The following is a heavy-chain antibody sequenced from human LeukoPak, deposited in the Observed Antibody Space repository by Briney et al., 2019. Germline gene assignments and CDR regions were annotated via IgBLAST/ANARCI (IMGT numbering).Heavy chain of an antibody. CDR3: ARCDSSSWYGIDY. Sequence: GGSLRLSCAASGFTVSSNYMGWVRQAPGKGPEWVSVIYSGGNTYYADSVKGRFTISRDNSRNTMDLQMNSLRAEDTAVYYCARCDSSSWYGIDYWGQGTLVTVSS. CDR1: GFTVSSNY. CDR2: IYSGGNT. V-gene: IGHV3-53*01. J-gene: IGHJ4*02. D-gene: IGHD6-13*01.